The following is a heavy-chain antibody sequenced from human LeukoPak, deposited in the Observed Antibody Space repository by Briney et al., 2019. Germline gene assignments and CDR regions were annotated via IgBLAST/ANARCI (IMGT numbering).Heavy chain of an antibody. V-gene: IGHV4-38-2*01. D-gene: IGHD3-3*01. Sequence: SETLSLTCAFCVYSISSGYYWAWIRQPPGKGPEWIGRIYHRGSTDYNTSLKSRVTISIDTSKNQFSLKLSSVTAADTAVYYCARHGGFYDFWSAITKYYFDLWGRGTLVTVSS. CDR2: IYHRGST. CDR1: VYSISSGYY. J-gene: IGHJ2*01. CDR3: ARHGGFYDFWSAITKYYFDL.